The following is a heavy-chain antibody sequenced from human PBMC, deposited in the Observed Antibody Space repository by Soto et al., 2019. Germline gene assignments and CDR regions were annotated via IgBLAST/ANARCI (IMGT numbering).Heavy chain of an antibody. CDR3: AKDGLGGYSGYDYGGVDY. V-gene: IGHV3-30*18. CDR2: ISYDGSNK. D-gene: IGHD5-12*01. Sequence: GGSLRLSCAASGFTFSSYGMHWVRQALGKGLEWVAVISYDGSNKYYADSVKGRFTISRDNSKNTLYLQMNSLRAEDTAVYYCAKDGLGGYSGYDYGGVDYWGQGSQVTVSS. CDR1: GFTFSSYG. J-gene: IGHJ4*02.